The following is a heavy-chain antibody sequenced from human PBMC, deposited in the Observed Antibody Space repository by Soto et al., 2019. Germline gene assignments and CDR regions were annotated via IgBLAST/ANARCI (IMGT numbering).Heavy chain of an antibody. CDR1: GFNFRDYA. CDR2: IPGTGHMA. D-gene: IGHD2-15*01. V-gene: IGHV3-23*01. J-gene: IGHJ4*02. Sequence: GWSLRLSCATSGFNFRDYAMTWVRQAPGRALEWVSAIPGTGHMAYYADSVRGRFTISRENSKNTLYLQMNSLRADDTAIYYCAKDSKFSVVKEGASSNCGQGTLVTLSA. CDR3: AKDSKFSVVKEGASSN.